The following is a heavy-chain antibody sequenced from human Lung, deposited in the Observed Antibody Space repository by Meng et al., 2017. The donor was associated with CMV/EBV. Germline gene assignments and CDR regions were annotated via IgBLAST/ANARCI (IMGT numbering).Heavy chain of an antibody. D-gene: IGHD2-2*01. CDR3: ARDPGGYCRNTNCPRWFDP. Sequence: LXCTVSGGSISSGDYYWSWIRQHPGKGLEWIGYIYYSGNTYYSPPLKSRVTVSVDTSKNQFSLKLSSVTAADTAVYYCARDPGGYCRNTNCPRWFDPXGQGXLVTVSS. J-gene: IGHJ5*02. CDR2: IYYSGNT. CDR1: GGSISSGDYY. V-gene: IGHV4-31*03.